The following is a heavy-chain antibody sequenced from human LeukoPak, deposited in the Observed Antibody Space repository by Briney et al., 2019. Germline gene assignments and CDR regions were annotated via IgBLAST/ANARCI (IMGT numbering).Heavy chain of an antibody. CDR3: ARGFTMVRGVPDY. J-gene: IGHJ4*02. V-gene: IGHV1-8*01. CDR2: MNPKSGNT. CDR1: GYPFSNYD. Sequence: ASVKVSCKASGYPFSNYDINWLRQATGKGLEWMGWMNPKSGNTGYVQKFQGRVIMTRDTSISTAYMELSSLTSEDTAVYYCARGFTMVRGVPDYWGQGTLVTVSS. D-gene: IGHD3-10*01.